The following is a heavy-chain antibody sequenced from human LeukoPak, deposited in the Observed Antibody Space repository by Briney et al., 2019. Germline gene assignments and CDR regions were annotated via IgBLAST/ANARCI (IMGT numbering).Heavy chain of an antibody. CDR2: IRYDGSNK. CDR3: AKDRGYSYGDFDF. V-gene: IGHV3-30*02. Sequence: PGGALRLSCAASGFTLSGYGMHWASEAPGRGLEGVAFIRYDGSNKHYADSVKGRFTISRDNSKNTLYLQMNSLRAEDTAVYYCAKDRGYSYGDFDFWGQGTLVTVSS. J-gene: IGHJ4*02. CDR1: GFTLSGYG. D-gene: IGHD5-18*01.